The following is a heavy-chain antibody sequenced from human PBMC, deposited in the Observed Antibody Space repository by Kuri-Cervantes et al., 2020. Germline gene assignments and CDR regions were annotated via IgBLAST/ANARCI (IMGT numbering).Heavy chain of an antibody. CDR2: IHYTGTT. D-gene: IGHD3-10*01. Sequence: SETLSLTCTVSGGSINNYYWSWIRQTPGKGLEWIGYIHYTGTTNYNPSLKSRVTISVGTSKNQVSLKLNSVTAADTAVYYCARGARRGGNWFDPWGQGTLVTVSS. V-gene: IGHV4-59*12. J-gene: IGHJ5*02. CDR3: ARGARRGGNWFDP. CDR1: GGSINNYY.